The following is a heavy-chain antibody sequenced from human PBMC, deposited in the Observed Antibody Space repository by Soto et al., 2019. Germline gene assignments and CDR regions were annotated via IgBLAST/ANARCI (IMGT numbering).Heavy chain of an antibody. V-gene: IGHV3-30-3*01. J-gene: IGHJ6*02. CDR2: ISYDGSNK. CDR1: GFTFSSYA. Sequence: GESLKISCAASGFTFSSYAMHWVRQAPGKGLEWVAVISYDGSNKYYADSVKGRFTISRDNSKNTLYLQMNSLRAEDTAVYYCARGHCSSTSCHYYYYGMDVWGQGTTVTVSS. D-gene: IGHD2-2*01. CDR3: ARGHCSSTSCHYYYYGMDV.